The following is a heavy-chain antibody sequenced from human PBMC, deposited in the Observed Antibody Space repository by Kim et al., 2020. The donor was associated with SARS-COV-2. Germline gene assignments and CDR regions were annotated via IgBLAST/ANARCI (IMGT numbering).Heavy chain of an antibody. Sequence: SETLSLTCAVYGGSFSGYYWSWIRQPPGKGLEWIGEINHSGSTNYNPSLKSRVTISVDTSKNQFSLKLSSVTAADTAVYYCARGHRGPYSSSWAQYYYYGMDVWGQGTTVTVSS. CDR3: ARGHRGPYSSSWAQYYYYGMDV. CDR2: INHSGST. V-gene: IGHV4-34*01. J-gene: IGHJ6*02. D-gene: IGHD6-13*01. CDR1: GGSFSGYY.